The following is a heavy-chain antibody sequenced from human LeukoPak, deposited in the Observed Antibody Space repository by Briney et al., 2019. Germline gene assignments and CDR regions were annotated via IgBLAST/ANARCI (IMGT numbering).Heavy chain of an antibody. CDR1: GGTFSSYA. J-gene: IGHJ3*02. V-gene: IGHV1-69*13. CDR2: IIPIFGTA. Sequence: SVKVSCKASGGTFSSYAISWVRQAPGQGLEWMGGIIPIFGTANYAQKFQGRVTITADESTSTAYMELSSLRSEDTAVYYCARDSKSRGAFDAFDIWGQGTMVTVSS. D-gene: IGHD3-16*01. CDR3: ARDSKSRGAFDAFDI.